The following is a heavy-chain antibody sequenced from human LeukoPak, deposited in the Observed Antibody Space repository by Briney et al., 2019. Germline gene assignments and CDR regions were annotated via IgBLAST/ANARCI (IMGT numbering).Heavy chain of an antibody. V-gene: IGHV4-31*03. CDR2: IYYSGST. CDR3: ARDIYGSGSYYGNGLDV. D-gene: IGHD3-10*01. Sequence: PSETLSLTCTVSGGSISSGGYYWSWIRQHPGKGLEWIGYIYYSGSTYYNPSLKSRVTISVDTSKNQFSLKLSSVTAADTAVYYCARDIYGSGSYYGNGLDVWGRGTTVTVSS. CDR1: GGSISSGGYY. J-gene: IGHJ6*02.